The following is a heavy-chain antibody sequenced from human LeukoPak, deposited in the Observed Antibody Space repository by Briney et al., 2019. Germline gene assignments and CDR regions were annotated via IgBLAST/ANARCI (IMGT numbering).Heavy chain of an antibody. V-gene: IGHV1-69*01. CDR1: GGTFSSYA. CDR2: IIPIFGTA. CDR3: ARANPLSSPPVYYYYGMDV. D-gene: IGHD2-2*01. J-gene: IGHJ6*04. Sequence: SVKVSCKASGGTFSSYAISWVRQAPGQGLEWMGGIIPIFGTANYAQKFQGRVTITADESTSTAYMELSSLRSEDTAVYYCARANPLSSPPVYYYYGMDVWGKGTTVTVSS.